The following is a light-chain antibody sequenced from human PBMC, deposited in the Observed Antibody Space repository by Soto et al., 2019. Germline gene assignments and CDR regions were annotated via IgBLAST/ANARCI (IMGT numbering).Light chain of an antibody. V-gene: IGKV1-6*01. CDR1: QDISDD. CDR3: MQHPNYPRT. J-gene: IGKJ1*01. CDR2: GAS. Sequence: AIQMTQSPSSLSASVGDRVTITCRASQDISDDVGWYQQTPGKAPKLLSSGASRLQSGVPSRFSGSGSGAAFTLTIASLRPEDSASYYCMQHPNYPRTFGQGPKVEI.